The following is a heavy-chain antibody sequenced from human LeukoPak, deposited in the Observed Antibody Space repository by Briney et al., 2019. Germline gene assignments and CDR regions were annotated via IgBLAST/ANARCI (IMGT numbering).Heavy chain of an antibody. Sequence: PGGSLRLSCTASGFTFSSYSMNWVRQAPGKGLEWVSCISSTGTYINYAESLKGRFTISRDNAKNSLYLQMNSLRAEDTAVYYCAXDXXYGSGAFDIWGQGTMVTVSS. CDR1: GFTFSSYS. D-gene: IGHD4-17*01. J-gene: IGHJ3*02. V-gene: IGHV3-21*01. CDR2: ISSTGTYI. CDR3: AXDXXYGSGAFDI.